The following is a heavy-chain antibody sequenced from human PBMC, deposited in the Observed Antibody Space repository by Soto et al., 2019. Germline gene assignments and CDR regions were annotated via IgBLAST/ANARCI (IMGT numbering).Heavy chain of an antibody. CDR3: ARTIYCTNGVGYDAFDI. D-gene: IGHD2-8*01. CDR1: GFTFSSYS. V-gene: IGHV3-21*01. CDR2: ISSSSSYI. J-gene: IGHJ3*02. Sequence: GGSLRLSCAASGFTFSSYSMNWVRQAPGKGLEWVSSISSSSSYIYYADSAKGRFTISRDNAKNSLYLQMNSLRAEDTAVYYCARTIYCTNGVGYDAFDIWGQGTMVTVSS.